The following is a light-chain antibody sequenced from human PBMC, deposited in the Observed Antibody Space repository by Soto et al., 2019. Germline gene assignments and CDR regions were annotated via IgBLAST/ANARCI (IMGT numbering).Light chain of an antibody. CDR1: QSISSEY. Sequence: EIVLTQSPATLSLSPGERATLSCRASQSISSEYLAWYQQKPDQAPRLLIYGASSRATGIPARFSGSGSGTDFTLTISSIEPEDFAVYYCQQRSNWPPGITFGQGTRLEIK. CDR3: QQRSNWPPGIT. CDR2: GAS. J-gene: IGKJ5*01. V-gene: IGKV3-11*01.